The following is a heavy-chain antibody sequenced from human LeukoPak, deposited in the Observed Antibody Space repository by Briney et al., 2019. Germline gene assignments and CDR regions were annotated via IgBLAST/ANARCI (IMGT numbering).Heavy chain of an antibody. CDR2: IIPILGIA. D-gene: IGHD7-27*01. Sequence: ASVKVSCKASGGTFSSYAISWVRQAPGQGLEWMGRIIPILGIANYAQKFQGRVTITADKSTSTAYMELSSLRAEDTAVYYCAKAKINGGAFGASWGQGTLVTVSS. J-gene: IGHJ4*02. CDR3: AKAKINGGAFGAS. CDR1: GGTFSSYA. V-gene: IGHV1-69*04.